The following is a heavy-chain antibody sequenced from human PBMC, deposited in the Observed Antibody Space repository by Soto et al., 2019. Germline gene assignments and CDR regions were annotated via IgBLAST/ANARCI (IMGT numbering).Heavy chain of an antibody. D-gene: IGHD3-22*01. Sequence: QVQLVQSGAEVKKPGSSVKVSCKASGGTFSSYAISWVRQAPGQGLEWMGGIIPIFGTANYAQKFQGRVTITADESTSTAYMELSRLRSEDTAVYYCARAPRGITMIVVAVDAFDIWGQGTMVTVSS. CDR2: IIPIFGTA. V-gene: IGHV1-69*01. CDR1: GGTFSSYA. CDR3: ARAPRGITMIVVAVDAFDI. J-gene: IGHJ3*02.